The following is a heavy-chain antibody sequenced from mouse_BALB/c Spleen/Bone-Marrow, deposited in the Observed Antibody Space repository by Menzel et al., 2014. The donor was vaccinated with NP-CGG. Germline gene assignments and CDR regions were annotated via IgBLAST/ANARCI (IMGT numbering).Heavy chain of an antibody. V-gene: IGHV1S56*01. D-gene: IGHD2-14*01. Sequence: QVQLQQSGPELVKPGASVKMSCKASGYTFTSYFIHWVEQRPGQGLEWIGWIYPGGGSTNYNEKFKGKTTLTADTSSSRAYILLSSQAAEDSEIYVCARGVPYYFDYWGQGTTLTGSS. J-gene: IGHJ2*01. CDR2: IYPGGGST. CDR1: GYTFTSYF. CDR3: ARGVPYYFDY.